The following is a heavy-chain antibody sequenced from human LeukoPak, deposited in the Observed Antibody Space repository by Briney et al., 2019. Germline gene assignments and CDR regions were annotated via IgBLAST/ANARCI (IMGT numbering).Heavy chain of an antibody. D-gene: IGHD1-26*01. CDR3: ANVEWPLDY. CDR1: GSTFGIYA. J-gene: IGHJ4*02. Sequence: PGGSLRLSCEAFGSTFGIYAMSWVAKAPGRGWEWVSAISGSASNTYYADSVKGRFTISRDNSRNTLYLQMNSLRAEDTAVYYCANVEWPLDYWGQGTLVTVSS. V-gene: IGHV3-23*01. CDR2: ISGSASNT.